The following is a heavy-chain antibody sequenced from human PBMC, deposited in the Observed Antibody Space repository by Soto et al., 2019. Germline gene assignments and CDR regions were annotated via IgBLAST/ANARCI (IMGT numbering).Heavy chain of an antibody. CDR2: INHSGST. Sequence: PSETLSLTCAVYGGSFSGYYWSWIRQPPGKGLEWIGEINHSGSTNYNPSLKSRVTISVDTSKNQFSLKLSSVTAADTAVYYCARGLRQNLVSYKWLELWAQGTLVTFSS. CDR1: GGSFSGYY. V-gene: IGHV4-34*01. D-gene: IGHD6-13*01. CDR3: ARGLRQNLVSYKWLEL. J-gene: IGHJ5*02.